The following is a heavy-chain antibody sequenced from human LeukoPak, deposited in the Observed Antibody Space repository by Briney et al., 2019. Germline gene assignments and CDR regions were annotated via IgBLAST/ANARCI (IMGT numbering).Heavy chain of an antibody. CDR3: ARDHYYGDHAPEYFQH. D-gene: IGHD4-17*01. J-gene: IGHJ1*01. CDR1: ESTFSSFN. CDR2: LSSSSSYI. Sequence: GGVPRLSCAAPESTFSSFNMKWGRPAPGKGPELVSSLSSSSSYIYYADSVKGRFTISRGNAKNSLYLQMNSLRAEDTAVYYCARDHYYGDHAPEYFQHWGQGTLVTVSS. V-gene: IGHV3-21*01.